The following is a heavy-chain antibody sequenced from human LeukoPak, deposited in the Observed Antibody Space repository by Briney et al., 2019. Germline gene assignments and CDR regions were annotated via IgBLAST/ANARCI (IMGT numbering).Heavy chain of an antibody. CDR1: GFTFSSYG. CDR3: AKGDGEYYYYYMDV. CDR2: IRYDGSNK. Sequence: GGSLRLSCAASGFTFSSYGMHWVRQAPGKGLEWVAFIRYDGSNKYYADSVKGQFTISRDNSKNTLYLQMNSLRAEDTAVYYCAKGDGEYYYYYMDVWGKGTTVTVSS. J-gene: IGHJ6*03. V-gene: IGHV3-30*02. D-gene: IGHD3-10*01.